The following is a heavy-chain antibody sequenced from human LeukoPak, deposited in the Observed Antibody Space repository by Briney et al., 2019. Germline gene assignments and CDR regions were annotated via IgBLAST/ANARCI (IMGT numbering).Heavy chain of an antibody. Sequence: PGGSLRLSCTASGFSFSDNFMGWIRQAPGKGLEWVSYISSGGDTIYYLDAVKGRFSISRDNSKRSLYLQMSRLRVDDTAVYYCARGGYGWTFKQWGQGTLVSVSS. V-gene: IGHV3-11*01. CDR3: ARGGYGWTFKQ. D-gene: IGHD5-18*01. J-gene: IGHJ4*02. CDR1: GFSFSDNF. CDR2: ISSGGDTI.